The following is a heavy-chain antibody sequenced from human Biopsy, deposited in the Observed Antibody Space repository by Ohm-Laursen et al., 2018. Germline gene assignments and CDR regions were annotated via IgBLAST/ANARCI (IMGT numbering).Heavy chain of an antibody. V-gene: IGHV4-59*12. CDR3: VRGVDYYDPYHYYALDV. D-gene: IGHD3-22*01. J-gene: IGHJ6*02. CDR2: IYYTGST. Sequence: GTLSLTYTVSRDSISNYYWTWIRQSPGKGLEWIGYIYYTGSTNYNPSVKSRVTISVDTSKNQFSLKVRSVTAADTAVYYCVRGVDYYDPYHYYALDVWGQGTTVTVSS. CDR1: RDSISNYY.